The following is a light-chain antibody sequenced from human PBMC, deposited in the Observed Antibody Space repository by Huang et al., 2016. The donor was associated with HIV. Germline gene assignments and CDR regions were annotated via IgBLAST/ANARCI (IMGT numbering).Light chain of an antibody. Sequence: DIQMTQSPSSLSASVGDRVTITCRASQGISDYSAWYQQKPGKAPKLLLYAASKWESGVPSRFSGSGSGTHYTLTISSLQPEDFATYYCQQYYSTPLTFGGGTRVEIK. CDR1: QGISDY. CDR3: QQYYSTPLT. CDR2: AAS. J-gene: IGKJ4*01. V-gene: IGKV1-NL1*01.